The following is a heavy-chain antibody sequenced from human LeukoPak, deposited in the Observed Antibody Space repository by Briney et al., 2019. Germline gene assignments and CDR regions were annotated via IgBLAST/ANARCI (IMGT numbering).Heavy chain of an antibody. CDR1: GGSISSYY. Sequence: SETLSLTCTVSGGSISSYYWSWIRQPPGKGLEWIGYIYYSGSTNYNPSLKSRVTISVDTSKNQFSLKLSSVTAADTAVYYCARDVFGVVTPYFDYWGQGTLVTVSS. V-gene: IGHV4-59*01. CDR3: ARDVFGVVTPYFDY. J-gene: IGHJ4*02. CDR2: IYYSGST. D-gene: IGHD3-3*01.